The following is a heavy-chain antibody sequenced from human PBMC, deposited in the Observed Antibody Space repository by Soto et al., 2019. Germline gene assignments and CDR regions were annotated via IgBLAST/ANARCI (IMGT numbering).Heavy chain of an antibody. CDR2: IYYSGST. J-gene: IGHJ5*02. Sequence: SETLSLTCTVSGGSVSSGSYYWSWIRQPPGKGLEWIGYIYYSGSTNYNPSLKSRVTISVDTSKNQFSLKLSSVTAADTAVYYCARGRNFDWFDPWGQGTLVTVSS. V-gene: IGHV4-61*01. CDR1: GGSVSSGSYY. CDR3: ARGRNFDWFDP.